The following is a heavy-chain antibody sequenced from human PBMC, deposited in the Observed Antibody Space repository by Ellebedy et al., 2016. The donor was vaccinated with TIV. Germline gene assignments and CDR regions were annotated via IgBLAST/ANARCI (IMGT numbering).Heavy chain of an antibody. CDR1: GDVIDNNY. CDR2: IAYTGST. J-gene: IGHJ1*01. D-gene: IGHD6-19*01. Sequence: SETLSLXCSVSGDVIDNNYWSWIRQSPGKGLKWIGNIAYTGSTKYNPSLQSRVTISADMSNNQFSLRLTSVSAADTAVYFCAREAVAAAKDAYDKWGQGKRVTVSS. CDR3: AREAVAAAKDAYDK. V-gene: IGHV4-59*01.